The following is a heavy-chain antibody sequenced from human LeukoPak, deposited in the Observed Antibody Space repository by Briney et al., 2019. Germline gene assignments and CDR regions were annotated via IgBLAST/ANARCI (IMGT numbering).Heavy chain of an antibody. CDR3: ARDLGSGYDFYYYGMDV. J-gene: IGHJ6*02. Sequence: ASVKVSCKASGYTFTCYYMHWVRQAPGQGLEGMGWINPNSGGTNYAQKFQGRVTMTRDTSISTAYMELSRLRSDDTAVYYCARDLGSGYDFYYYGMDVWGQGTTVTVSS. D-gene: IGHD5-12*01. V-gene: IGHV1-2*02. CDR2: INPNSGGT. CDR1: GYTFTCYY.